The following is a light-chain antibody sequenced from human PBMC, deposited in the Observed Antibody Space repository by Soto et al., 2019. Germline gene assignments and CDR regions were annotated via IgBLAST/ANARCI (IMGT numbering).Light chain of an antibody. CDR2: GTY. J-gene: IGKJ5*01. CDR3: QQYDSWPP. Sequence: EIVMTQSPATVSVSPGERVTLSWRASQSVSGNLAWYQQKPGQAPRLLIYGTYTRAAGIPARFSGTVSGTEFTLTISSLQSEDFAVYYCQQYDSWPPFGQGTRLEIK. V-gene: IGKV3-15*01. CDR1: QSVSGN.